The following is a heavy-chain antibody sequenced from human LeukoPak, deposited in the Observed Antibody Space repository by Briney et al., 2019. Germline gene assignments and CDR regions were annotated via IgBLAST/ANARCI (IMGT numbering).Heavy chain of an antibody. D-gene: IGHD3-22*01. J-gene: IGHJ4*02. CDR3: AKNPSQLPFYYYFYTHV. V-gene: IGHV3-30*18. CDR2: ISFDGSSK. Sequence: GGSLRLSCEASGFTFSSYGMHWVRQAPGKGLEWVAVISFDGSSKYYADSVKGRFTISRDNSKNILYLEMTSLGPEDTAVYSCAKNPSQLPFYYYFYTHVWGQGTLVTVSS. CDR1: GFTFSSYG.